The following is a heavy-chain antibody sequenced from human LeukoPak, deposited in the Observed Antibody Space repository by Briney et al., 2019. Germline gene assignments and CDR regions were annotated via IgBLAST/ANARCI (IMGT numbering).Heavy chain of an antibody. J-gene: IGHJ4*02. CDR3: ASLGWYYYDSSGYQ. D-gene: IGHD3-22*01. CDR2: INHSGST. V-gene: IGHV4-34*01. Sequence: PSETLSLTCAVYGGSFSGYYWSWIRQPPGKGLEWIGEINHSGSTNYNPSLKSRVTISVDMSKNQFSLKLSSVTAADTAVYYCASLGWYYYDSSGYQWGQGTLVTVSS. CDR1: GGSFSGYY.